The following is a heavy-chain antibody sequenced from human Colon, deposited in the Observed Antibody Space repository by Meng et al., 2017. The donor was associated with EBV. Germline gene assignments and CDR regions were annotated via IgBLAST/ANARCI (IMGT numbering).Heavy chain of an antibody. V-gene: IGHV4-4*02. CDR2: VYHTGST. CDR1: GGSISSSPW. CDR3: ARVWQSLTAFFDS. J-gene: IGHJ4*02. Sequence: QGRLPELGPGLVRPSRPLSLTCAVPGGSISSSPWWTWVRQPPGKGLQWIGEVYHTGSTKYNPSLKSRLTISVDKSKNQFSLNLTSVTAADTAVYYCARVWQSLTAFFDSWGQGTLVTVSS. D-gene: IGHD2-21*01.